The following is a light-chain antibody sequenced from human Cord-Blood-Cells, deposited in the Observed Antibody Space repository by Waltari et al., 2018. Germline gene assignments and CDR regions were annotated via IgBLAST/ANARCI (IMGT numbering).Light chain of an antibody. CDR1: QSVSSSY. CDR3: QQYCSSLKT. J-gene: IGKJ2*01. Sequence: EIVFTQSRGTLSLSPGERATLSCRARQSVSSSYLAWYQQKPGQAPMLLIYGASSRPTGIPDRFSGSGSGTDFTLTISRLEPEDFAVYYCQQYCSSLKTFGQGTKLEIK. V-gene: IGKV3-20*01. CDR2: GAS.